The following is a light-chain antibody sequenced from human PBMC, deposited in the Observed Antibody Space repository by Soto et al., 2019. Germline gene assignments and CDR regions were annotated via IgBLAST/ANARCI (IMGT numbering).Light chain of an antibody. V-gene: IGLV4-60*02. CDR2: LEGSGSY. CDR1: SGHSSYI. Sequence: QLVLTQSSSASASLGSSVKLTCTLSSGHSSYIIAWHQQQPGKAPRYLMKLEGSGSYNKGSGVPDRFSGSSSGADRYRTISNLQFEDEADYYCETWASNTRVFGGGTKLTVL. CDR3: ETWASNTRV. J-gene: IGLJ3*02.